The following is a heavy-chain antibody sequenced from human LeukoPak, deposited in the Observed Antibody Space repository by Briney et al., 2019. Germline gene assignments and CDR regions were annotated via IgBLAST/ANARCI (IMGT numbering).Heavy chain of an antibody. Sequence: SETLSLTCAVYGGSFSGYYWSWIRQPPGKGLEWIGEINHSGSTNYNPSLKSRVTISVDTSKNQFSLKLSSVTAADTVVYYCARKGLGIFDYWGQGTLVTVSS. J-gene: IGHJ4*02. V-gene: IGHV4-34*01. CDR2: INHSGST. CDR3: ARKGLGIFDY. D-gene: IGHD1-26*01. CDR1: GGSFSGYY.